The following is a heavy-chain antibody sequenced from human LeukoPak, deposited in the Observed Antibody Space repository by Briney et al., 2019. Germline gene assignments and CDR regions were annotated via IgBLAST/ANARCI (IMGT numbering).Heavy chain of an antibody. CDR1: GYTFTSYG. CDR3: ARALERRWDYYYGMDV. CDR2: ISAYNGNT. J-gene: IGHJ6*02. Sequence: APVKVSCKASGYTFTSYGISWVRQAPGQGLEWVGWISAYNGNTNYAQKLQGRVTMTTDTSTSTAYMELSSLRSEDTAVYYCARALERRWDYYYGMDVWGQGTTVTVSS. D-gene: IGHD1-1*01. V-gene: IGHV1-18*01.